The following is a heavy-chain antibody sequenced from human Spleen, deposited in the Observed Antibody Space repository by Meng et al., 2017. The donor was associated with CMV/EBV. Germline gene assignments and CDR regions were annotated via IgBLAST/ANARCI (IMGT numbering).Heavy chain of an antibody. J-gene: IGHJ5*01. CDR1: RLTFRPYA. CDR3: AGRHYDFWSGFFDS. D-gene: IGHD3-3*01. V-gene: IGHV3-23*03. CDR2: ISTGESST. Sequence: SRLTFRPYAMTWVRQAPGKGLEWVALISTGESSTYYADSVKRRFTISRDDSKNMLYLQMNSLRADDTALYYCAGRHYDFWSGFFDSWGQGALVTVSS.